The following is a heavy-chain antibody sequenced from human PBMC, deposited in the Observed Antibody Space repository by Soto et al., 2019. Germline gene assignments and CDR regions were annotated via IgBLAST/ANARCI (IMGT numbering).Heavy chain of an antibody. CDR3: ARYKFCVLRYFDWLSPCGWFDP. CDR2: ITAYNGNT. D-gene: IGHD3-9*01. CDR1: GYTFTSFG. Sequence: ASVKVSCKASGYTFTSFGVTWVRQAPGQGLEWMGWITAYNGNTNYAQKLQGRVTMTTDTSTSTAYMELRSLRSDDTAVYYCARYKFCVLRYFDWLSPCGWFDPWGQGTLVTVSS. V-gene: IGHV1-18*01. J-gene: IGHJ5*02.